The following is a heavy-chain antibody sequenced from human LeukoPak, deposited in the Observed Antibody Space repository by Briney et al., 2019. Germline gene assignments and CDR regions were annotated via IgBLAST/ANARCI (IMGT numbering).Heavy chain of an antibody. Sequence: ASVKVSCKASGYTFAGYYMHWVRQAPGQGLEWMGWINPNSGGTNYAQKFQGRVTMTRDTSISTAYMELSRLRSDDTAVYYCARDDSSSWSNWFDPWGQGTLVTVSS. D-gene: IGHD6-13*01. V-gene: IGHV1-2*02. J-gene: IGHJ5*02. CDR1: GYTFAGYY. CDR3: ARDDSSSWSNWFDP. CDR2: INPNSGGT.